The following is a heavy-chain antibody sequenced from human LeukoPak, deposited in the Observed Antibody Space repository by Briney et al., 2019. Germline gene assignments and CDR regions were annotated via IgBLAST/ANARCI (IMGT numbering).Heavy chain of an antibody. CDR3: ARFGPHLLNNFDS. Sequence: SETLSLTCSVSGVSITTYFWNWIRLSPGRGLEWIGYIFYGGNPNYNPYFKGRLTISLDTSKNQFSLEMMAVTAADTALYYCARFGPHLLNNFDSWGQGTLVTVSS. CDR1: GVSITTYF. CDR2: IFYGGNP. J-gene: IGHJ4*02. D-gene: IGHD1/OR15-1a*01. V-gene: IGHV4-59*12.